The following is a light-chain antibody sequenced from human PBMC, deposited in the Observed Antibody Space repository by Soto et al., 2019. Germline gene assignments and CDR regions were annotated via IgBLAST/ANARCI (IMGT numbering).Light chain of an antibody. CDR1: KLGDKY. Sequence: SYELTQPPSVSVSPGQTASITCSGDKLGDKYACWYQQKQGQSPVLVIYQDSKLPSGIPERFSGSNSGNTATLTISGTRAMDEADYYCQAWASSTVVFGGGTKLTVL. CDR2: QDS. V-gene: IGLV3-1*01. J-gene: IGLJ2*01. CDR3: QAWASSTVV.